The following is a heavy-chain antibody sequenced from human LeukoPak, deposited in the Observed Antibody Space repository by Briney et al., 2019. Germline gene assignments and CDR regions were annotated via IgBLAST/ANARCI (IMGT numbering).Heavy chain of an antibody. Sequence: SETLSLTCTVSGGSISSYYWSWIRQPPGKGLEWIGYIYYSGSTNYNPSLKSRVTISVDTSKNQFSLKLSSVTAANTAVYYCAREYYYDSSGYPYYFDYWGQGTLVTVSS. J-gene: IGHJ4*02. D-gene: IGHD3-22*01. CDR3: AREYYYDSSGYPYYFDY. CDR2: IYYSGST. V-gene: IGHV4-59*12. CDR1: GGSISSYY.